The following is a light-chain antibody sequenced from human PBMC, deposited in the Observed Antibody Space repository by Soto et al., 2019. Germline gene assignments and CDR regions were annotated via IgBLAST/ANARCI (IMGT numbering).Light chain of an antibody. CDR1: KSVGFY. CDR3: QQRTERPPSIT. J-gene: IGKJ1*01. CDR2: DAS. V-gene: IGKV3-11*01. Sequence: EIVLTQSPSTLSSSPGDRATLSWKRTKSVGFYLDLAWYQQKPCKAPRVLINDASSRGTDIPDRFSGSGSGKDFTLNITSLEPEDFAVYYCQQRTERPPSITFGQGTKVDIK.